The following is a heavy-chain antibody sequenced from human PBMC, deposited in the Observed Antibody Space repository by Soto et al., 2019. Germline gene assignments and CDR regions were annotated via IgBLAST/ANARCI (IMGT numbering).Heavy chain of an antibody. J-gene: IGHJ4*02. D-gene: IGHD6-6*01. CDR1: GFTFSSYA. CDR3: ARAGYSSSVPDY. CDR2: ISGSGGST. Sequence: EVQLLESGGGLVQPGGSLRLSCAASGFTFSSYAMSWVRQAPGKGLEWVSAISGSGGSTYYADSVKGRFTISRDNSKNTLYLQMNSLRAEDTAVYYCARAGYSSSVPDYWGQGTLVTVSS. V-gene: IGHV3-23*01.